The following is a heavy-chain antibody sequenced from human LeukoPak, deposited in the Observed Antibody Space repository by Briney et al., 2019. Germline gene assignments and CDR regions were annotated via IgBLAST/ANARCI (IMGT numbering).Heavy chain of an antibody. CDR1: GGSISSDSYY. CDR3: ASEGTTPYYYGLGKT. D-gene: IGHD3-10*01. CDR2: IYHSWSI. Sequence: PSETLSLTCTVSGGSISSDSYYWGWSRQPPGQGLEWIGTIYHSWSIYYNPALMSRVTISVDMSTNQFYLTLNYVTAADPAVYYCASEGTTPYYYGLGKTWGQGTQSPSPQ. V-gene: IGHV4-39*01. J-gene: IGHJ4*02.